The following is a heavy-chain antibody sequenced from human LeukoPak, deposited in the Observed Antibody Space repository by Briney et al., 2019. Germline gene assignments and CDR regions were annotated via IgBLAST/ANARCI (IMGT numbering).Heavy chain of an antibody. J-gene: IGHJ3*02. V-gene: IGHV3-33*06. D-gene: IGHD1-14*01. CDR1: GFTFNNYG. CDR3: AKCGAASRTTCQESAFDM. CDR2: LWYDGTNE. Sequence: GRSLRLSCAASGFTFNNYGMHWVRQAPGRGLEWVALLWYDGTNENYADSVKGRFTISRDNSKNTLYLEMNSLRAEDTAVYYCAKCGAASRTTCQESAFDMWGQGTMVTVSS.